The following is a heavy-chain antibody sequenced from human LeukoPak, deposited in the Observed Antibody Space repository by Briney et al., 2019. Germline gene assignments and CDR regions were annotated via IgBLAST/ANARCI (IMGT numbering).Heavy chain of an antibody. CDR1: GGSISSYY. V-gene: IGHV4-4*07. J-gene: IGHJ3*02. CDR2: IYTSGST. CDR3: ARDWGTGVTHKNVFDT. D-gene: IGHD4-23*01. Sequence: SETLSLTCTVSGGSISSYYWSWIRQPAGKGLEWIGRIYTSGSTNYTPSLKSRVTMSVDTPKNQLSLKLSSVTAADTAVNSRARDWGTGVTHKNVFDTWGQRTMGTASS.